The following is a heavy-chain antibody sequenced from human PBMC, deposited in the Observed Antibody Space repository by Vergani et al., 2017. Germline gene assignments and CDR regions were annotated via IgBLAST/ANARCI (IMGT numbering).Heavy chain of an antibody. CDR3: AKDFNSERFLEWLLPDWYFDL. CDR1: GFTFDDYA. V-gene: IGHV3-9*01. J-gene: IGHJ2*01. D-gene: IGHD3-3*01. CDR2: ISWNSGST. Sequence: EVQLVESGGGLVQPGRSLRLSCAASGFTFDDYAMHWVRQAPGKGLEWVSGISWNSGSTGYADSVKGRFTISRDNAKNSLYLQMNSLRAEDTALYYCAKDFNSERFLEWLLPDWYFDLWGRGTLVTVSS.